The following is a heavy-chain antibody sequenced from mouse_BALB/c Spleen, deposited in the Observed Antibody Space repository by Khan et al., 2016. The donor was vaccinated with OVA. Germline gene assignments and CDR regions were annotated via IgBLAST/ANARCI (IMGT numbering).Heavy chain of an antibody. CDR1: GYTFTTYW. CDR2: INPTSGYT. V-gene: IGHV1-7*01. J-gene: IGHJ2*01. Sequence: QVQLQQSGAELAKPGASVKMSCKASGYTFTTYWMHWVKQRPGQGLEWIGYINPTSGYTDYNEKFKDRGTLSADKSSSTAYMQLSSLTSEDSAVYYCTRDRIDYWGQGTTLTVSS. CDR3: TRDRIDY.